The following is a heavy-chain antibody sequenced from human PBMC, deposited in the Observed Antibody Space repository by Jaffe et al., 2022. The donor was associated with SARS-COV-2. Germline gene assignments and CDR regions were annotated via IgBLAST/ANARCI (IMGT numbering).Heavy chain of an antibody. V-gene: IGHV4-34*01. CDR2: ISYGGTT. Sequence: QVQLQQWGAGLLKPSETLSLTCAVNGGSFSGYFWTWIRQPPGGGLEWIGEISYGGTTIYNPALKSRVTISIDTSMKHFSLKLSSVTAADTAVYYCARGVGVRGRSWFDPWGQGALVTVSS. J-gene: IGHJ5*02. CDR1: GGSFSGYF. CDR3: ARGVGVRGRSWFDP. D-gene: IGHD3-10*01.